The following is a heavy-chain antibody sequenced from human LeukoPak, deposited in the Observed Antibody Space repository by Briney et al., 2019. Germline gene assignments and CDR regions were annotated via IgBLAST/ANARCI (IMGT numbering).Heavy chain of an antibody. J-gene: IGHJ5*02. D-gene: IGHD2-2*01. Sequence: GASVKVSCKASGYTFTGYYMRWVRQAPGQGLEWMGWINPNSGGTNYAQKFQGRVTMTRDTSISTAYMELSRLRSDDTAVYYCAREYCSSTSCPVGWFDPWGQGTLVTVSS. CDR1: GYTFTGYY. CDR2: INPNSGGT. CDR3: AREYCSSTSCPVGWFDP. V-gene: IGHV1-2*02.